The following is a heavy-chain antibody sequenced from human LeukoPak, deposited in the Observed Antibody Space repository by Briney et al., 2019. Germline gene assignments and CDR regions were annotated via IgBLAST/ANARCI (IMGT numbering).Heavy chain of an antibody. CDR3: ARSLCASCYVDVGFDY. J-gene: IGHJ4*02. Sequence: GESLKISCKGSGYSFTSYWIGWVRQMPGKGLDWMGIIYPGDSDTRYSPSLQGQVTISADKSISTAYLQWSSLKASDTAMYYCARSLCASCYVDVGFDYWGQGTLVTVSS. D-gene: IGHD2-2*01. CDR2: IYPGDSDT. V-gene: IGHV5-51*01. CDR1: GYSFTSYW.